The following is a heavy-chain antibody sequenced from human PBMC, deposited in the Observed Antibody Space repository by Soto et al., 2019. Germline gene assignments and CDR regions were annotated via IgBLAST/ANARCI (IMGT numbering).Heavy chain of an antibody. CDR2: ISGSGGST. CDR1: GFTFSSYA. D-gene: IGHD5-12*01. J-gene: IGHJ6*03. CDR3: AKDTVVIVATTSHYYYYYYMDV. Sequence: GGSLRLSCAASGFTFSSYAMSWVRQAPGKGLEWVSAISGSGGSTYYADSVKGRFTISRDNSKNTLYLQMNILRAEDTAVYYCAKDTVVIVATTSHYYYYYYMDVWGKGTTVTVSS. V-gene: IGHV3-23*01.